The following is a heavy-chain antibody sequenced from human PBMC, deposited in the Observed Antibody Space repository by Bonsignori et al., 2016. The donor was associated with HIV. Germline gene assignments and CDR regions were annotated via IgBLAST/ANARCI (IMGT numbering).Heavy chain of an antibody. J-gene: IGHJ4*01. CDR3: VQGNCGSDCYRR. CDR1: GFTFSNYA. CDR2: ISSSGGTI. Sequence: EMHLVESGGGLVPPGGSLRLSCAASGFTFSNYAMHWVRQAPGKGPEWLAYISSSGGTINYADSVMGRFTISRDDAKTSLYLQMNSLRADDTAAYYCVQGNCGSDCYRRWGHGTLVTVSS. V-gene: IGHV3-48*03. D-gene: IGHD2-21*01.